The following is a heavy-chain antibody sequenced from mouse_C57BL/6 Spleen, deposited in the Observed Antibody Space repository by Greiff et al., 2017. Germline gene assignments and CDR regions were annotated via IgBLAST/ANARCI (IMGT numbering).Heavy chain of an antibody. CDR2: LYPGDGDT. D-gene: IGHD2-5*01. J-gene: IGHJ4*01. Sequence: QVQLQQSGAELVKPGASVQISCKASGYAFSSYWLNWVKQRPGQGLAWIGQLYPGDGDTNYNGKFKGKATLTADKSSSTAYMQLSSLTSEDSAVYFCASYYSNYVYAMDYWGQGTSVTVAS. CDR1: GYAFSSYW. V-gene: IGHV1-80*01. CDR3: ASYYSNYVYAMDY.